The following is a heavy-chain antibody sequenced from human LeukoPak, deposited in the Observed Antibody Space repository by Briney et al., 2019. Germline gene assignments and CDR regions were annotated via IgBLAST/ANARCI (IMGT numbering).Heavy chain of an antibody. Sequence: PGGSLRLSCAASGFTSSTYGMPWVRQAPGKGLEWVAFIRYDGSNKYYADSVKGRFTISRDNSKNTFYLQMNSLRGEGTAVYYCAKDRETGMMTSSFDDWGQGTLVTVSS. V-gene: IGHV3-30*02. J-gene: IGHJ4*02. CDR2: IRYDGSNK. D-gene: IGHD3-16*01. CDR3: AKDRETGMMTSSFDD. CDR1: GFTSSTYG.